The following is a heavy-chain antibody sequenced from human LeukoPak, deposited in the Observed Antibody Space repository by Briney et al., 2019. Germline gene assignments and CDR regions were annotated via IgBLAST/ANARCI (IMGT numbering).Heavy chain of an antibody. CDR1: GGTFSSYA. Sequence: ASVTVSCKASGGTFSSYAISWVRQAPGQGLEWMGGIIPIFGTANYAQKFQGRVTITTDESTSTAYMELSSLRSEDTAVYYCARTDCSGGSCPLHFDYWGQGTLVTVSS. V-gene: IGHV1-69*05. CDR3: ARTDCSGGSCPLHFDY. D-gene: IGHD2-15*01. J-gene: IGHJ4*02. CDR2: IIPIFGTA.